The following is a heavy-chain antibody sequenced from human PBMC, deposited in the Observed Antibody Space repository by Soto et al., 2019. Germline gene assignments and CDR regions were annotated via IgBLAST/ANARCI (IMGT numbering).Heavy chain of an antibody. Sequence: EVQLVESGGGLVQPGGSLRLSCAASGFTFSSYSMNWVRQAPGKGLEWVSYISSSSTIYYADSVKGRFTISRDNAKNSLYLQMNSLRAEDTAVYYCARHPERIAQIGWFDPWGQGTLVTVSS. V-gene: IGHV3-48*01. CDR3: ARHPERIAQIGWFDP. J-gene: IGHJ5*02. CDR2: ISSSSTI. D-gene: IGHD6-13*01. CDR1: GFTFSSYS.